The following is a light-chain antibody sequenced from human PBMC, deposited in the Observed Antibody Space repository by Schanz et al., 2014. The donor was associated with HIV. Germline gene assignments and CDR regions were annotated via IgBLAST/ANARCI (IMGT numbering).Light chain of an antibody. CDR3: SSYTGSSSVI. J-gene: IGLJ2*01. CDR2: DVT. CDR1: SRDVGGYDL. Sequence: SSLTPPASVSGSPGQSITISCTGTSRDVGGYDLVSWYQQHPGKAPKLMIYDVTNRPSGVSNRFSGSKSGNTASLTISGLQAEDEADYYCSSYTGSSSVIFGGGTKLTVL. V-gene: IGLV2-14*03.